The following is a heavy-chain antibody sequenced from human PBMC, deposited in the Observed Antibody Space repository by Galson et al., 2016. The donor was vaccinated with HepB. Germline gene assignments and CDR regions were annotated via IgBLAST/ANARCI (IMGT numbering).Heavy chain of an antibody. Sequence: SETLSLTCAVSGDSISGANWWSWVRQSPEQGLEWIGEIFHTGTTHYNPSFESRVTISMDQSQNQLSLSLNAVTAADTADYYCARHTSVPKTRGFDMWGPGTMVIVSS. D-gene: IGHD4-11*01. CDR1: GDSISGANW. CDR3: ARHTSVPKTRGFDM. J-gene: IGHJ3*02. V-gene: IGHV4-4*02. CDR2: IFHTGTT.